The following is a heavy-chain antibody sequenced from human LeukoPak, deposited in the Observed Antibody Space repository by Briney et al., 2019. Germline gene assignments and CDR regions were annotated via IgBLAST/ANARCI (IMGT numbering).Heavy chain of an antibody. CDR3: ARGVNWNYDFWSGYQNDAFDI. Sequence: ASVKVSCKASGYTFTSYAMNWVRQAPGQGLEWMGWINTNTGNPTYAQGFTGRLVFSLDTSVSTAYLQISSLKAEDTAVYYCARGVNWNYDFWSGYQNDAFDIWGQGTMVTVSS. J-gene: IGHJ3*02. CDR1: GYTFTSYA. CDR2: INTNTGNP. V-gene: IGHV7-4-1*02. D-gene: IGHD3-3*01.